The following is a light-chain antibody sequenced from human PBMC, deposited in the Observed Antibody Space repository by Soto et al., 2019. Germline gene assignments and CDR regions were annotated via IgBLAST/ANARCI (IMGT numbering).Light chain of an antibody. V-gene: IGLV2-14*01. CDR3: SSYTNINTRACV. CDR2: EVT. CDR1: SGDIGSYNR. J-gene: IGLJ1*01. Sequence: QSALTPPASVSGSPGQSITSSCTGTSGDIGSYNRVSWYQQHPGKAPKLIIYEVTDRPSGVSNRFSGSKSGNTASLTISGLQAEDEAEYYCSSYTNINTRACVFGTGTKV.